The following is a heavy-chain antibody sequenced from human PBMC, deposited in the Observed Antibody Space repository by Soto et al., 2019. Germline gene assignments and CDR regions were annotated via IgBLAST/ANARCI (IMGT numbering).Heavy chain of an antibody. CDR2: VYTSGRA. Sequence: SETLSLTCNVSGGSIGTYYWSCIRQPSGKGLEWIVRVYTSGRANYNPSLKSRVTMSVHAYKTQFSLNLSAVTAADTAVYYCARIRRTEGAIPLVAFDIGPQGRMVT. V-gene: IGHV4-4*07. D-gene: IGHD1-26*01. CDR1: GGSIGTYY. CDR3: ARIRRTEGAIPLVAFDI. J-gene: IGHJ3*02.